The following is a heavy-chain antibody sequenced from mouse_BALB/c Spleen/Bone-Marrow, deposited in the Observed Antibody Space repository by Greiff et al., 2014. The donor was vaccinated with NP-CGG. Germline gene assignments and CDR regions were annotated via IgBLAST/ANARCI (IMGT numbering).Heavy chain of an antibody. Sequence: LVKTGASVKISCKASGYSFTGYYMHWVKQSHGKSLEWIGYISCYNGATSYNQKFKGKATFTVDTSSSTAYMQFNSLTSEVYAVYYTAESCAAYGCDGGYYFDYWGQGTTLTVSS. CDR2: ISCYNGAT. V-gene: IGHV1S34*01. CDR3: AESCAAYGCDGGYYFDY. J-gene: IGHJ2*01. D-gene: IGHD2-2*01. CDR1: GYSFTGYY.